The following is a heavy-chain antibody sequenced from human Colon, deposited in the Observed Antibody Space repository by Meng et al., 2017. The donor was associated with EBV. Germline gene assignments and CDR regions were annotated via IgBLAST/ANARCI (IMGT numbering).Heavy chain of an antibody. J-gene: IGHJ5*02. CDR1: GTSISTSNW. CDR3: ARDGGVTHIP. Sequence: VLLQEAGAGLVKPSGTLSLTRAVSGTSISTSNWWSWIRQSPGEGLEWIGAIYHNGQTNYNPSLKSRVSMSVDESKNEFSLNLKSVTAADTAVYYCARDGGVTHIPWGQGVLVTVSS. V-gene: IGHV4-4*02. CDR2: IYHNGQT. D-gene: IGHD2-8*02.